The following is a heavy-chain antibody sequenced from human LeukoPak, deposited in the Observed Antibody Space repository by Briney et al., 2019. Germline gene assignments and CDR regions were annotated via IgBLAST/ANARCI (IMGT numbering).Heavy chain of an antibody. CDR1: GYTFIGYY. D-gene: IGHD5/OR15-5a*01. CDR3: ARLVGLSTTASY. Sequence: EASLKVSCKASGYTFIGYYLHWVRQAPGQGLEWMGWINPTSGGTNYAQKFQDRVTMTRDTSINTAYMELSRLTSDDTAVYYCARLVGLSTTASYWGQGTLVIVSS. CDR2: INPTSGGT. J-gene: IGHJ4*02. V-gene: IGHV1-2*02.